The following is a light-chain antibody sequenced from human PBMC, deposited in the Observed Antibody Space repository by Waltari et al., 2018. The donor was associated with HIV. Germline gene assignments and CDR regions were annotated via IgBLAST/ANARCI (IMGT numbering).Light chain of an antibody. CDR1: QSLLHSNGYNY. V-gene: IGKV2-28*01. CDR3: MQALQKGPWT. J-gene: IGKJ1*01. CDR2: LGS. Sequence: DIVMTQSPLSLPVTPGEPASISCRSSQSLLHSNGYNYLDWYLQKPGQSPQLLIYLGSNRASGVPDRFSGSGSGTDFTLKISRVEAEDVGVYYCMQALQKGPWTFGQGTKVEIK.